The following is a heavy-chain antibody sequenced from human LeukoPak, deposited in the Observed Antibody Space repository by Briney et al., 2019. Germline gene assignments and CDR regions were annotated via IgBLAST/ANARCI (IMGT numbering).Heavy chain of an antibody. CDR2: INHSGST. V-gene: IGHV4-34*01. CDR3: ARVGGLFIAAAGRDFDY. D-gene: IGHD6-13*01. J-gene: IGHJ4*02. CDR1: GGSFSGYY. Sequence: SETLSLTCAVYGGSFSGYYWSWIRQPPGKGLEWIGEINHSGSTNYNPSLKGRVTISVDTSKNQFSLKLSSVTAADTAVYYCARVGGLFIAAAGRDFDYWGQGTLVTVSS.